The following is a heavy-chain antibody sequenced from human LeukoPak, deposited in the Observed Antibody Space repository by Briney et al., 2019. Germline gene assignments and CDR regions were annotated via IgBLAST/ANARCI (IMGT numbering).Heavy chain of an antibody. CDR2: ISSYNGKT. CDR1: GYRFTSYS. V-gene: IGHV1-18*01. D-gene: IGHD2-21*01. J-gene: IGHJ4*02. Sequence: ASVKVSCKASGYRFTSYSISWVRQAPGQGLEWVGWISSYNGKTNYGKNVQGRVTMTTDTSTSTAYMELRSLRPDDTAVYYCARDQGGGNCDFWGQGSLVTVSS. CDR3: ARDQGGGNCDF.